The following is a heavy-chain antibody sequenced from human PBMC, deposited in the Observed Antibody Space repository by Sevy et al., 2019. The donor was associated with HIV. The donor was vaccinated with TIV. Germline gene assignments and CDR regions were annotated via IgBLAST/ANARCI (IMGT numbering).Heavy chain of an antibody. V-gene: IGHV3-15*01. Sequence: GGSLRLSCTASGFTFSNAWMTWVRQTPERGLELVALIKPITDAGTPDYAAPVQGRIPILRDDSKNTVYLQLNSLKTEDTSFYYCTAGPVSFWGQGTLVTVSS. CDR1: GFTFSNAW. J-gene: IGHJ4*02. CDR3: TAGPVSF. CDR2: IKPITDAGTP. D-gene: IGHD3-16*01.